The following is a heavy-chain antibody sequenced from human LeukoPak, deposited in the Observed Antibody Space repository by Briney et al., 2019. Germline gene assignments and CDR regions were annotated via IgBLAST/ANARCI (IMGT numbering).Heavy chain of an antibody. Sequence: ASVKVSCKASGYTFASYGVTWVRQALGQGPGWMAWISVYSGNTEYAQKFQDRVTLTADTSTSTVYMELRSLRSDDTAVYYCARDGWSLGPWGQGTLVTVSS. CDR1: GYTFASYG. D-gene: IGHD2-8*01. V-gene: IGHV1-18*01. J-gene: IGHJ5*02. CDR2: ISVYSGNT. CDR3: ARDGWSLGP.